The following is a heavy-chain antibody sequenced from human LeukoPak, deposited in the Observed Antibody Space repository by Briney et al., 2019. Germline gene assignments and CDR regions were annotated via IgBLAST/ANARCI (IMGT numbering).Heavy chain of an antibody. V-gene: IGHV4-59*01. Sequence: SETLSLTCTVSGGSISTYYWSWIRQPPGKGLEWIGYISYSGSTNYNPSLKSRVTISVDTPKNQFSLKLSSVTAADTAVYYCARASTTIVGTNNYYYGMDVWGQGTTVTVSS. CDR1: GGSISTYY. D-gene: IGHD3-22*01. J-gene: IGHJ6*02. CDR2: ISYSGST. CDR3: ARASTTIVGTNNYYYGMDV.